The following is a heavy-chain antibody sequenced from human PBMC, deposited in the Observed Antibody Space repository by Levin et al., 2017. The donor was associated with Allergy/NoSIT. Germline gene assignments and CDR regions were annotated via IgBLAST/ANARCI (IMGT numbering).Heavy chain of an antibody. CDR1: GYSFTSYW. D-gene: IGHD2-15*01. V-gene: IGHV5-51*01. J-gene: IGHJ4*02. Sequence: GESLKISCKGSGYSFTSYWIGWVRQMPGKGLERMGIIYPGDSDTRYSPSFQGQVTISADKSISTAYLQWSSLKASDTAMYYCARFSCSGGSCYSSGPAEIDYWGQGTLVTVSS. CDR2: IYPGDSDT. CDR3: ARFSCSGGSCYSSGPAEIDY.